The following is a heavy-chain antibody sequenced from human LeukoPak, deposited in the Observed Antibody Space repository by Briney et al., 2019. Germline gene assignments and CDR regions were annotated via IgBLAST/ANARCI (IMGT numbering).Heavy chain of an antibody. CDR2: ISSSSSYI. D-gene: IGHD3-10*01. Sequence: PGGSLRLSCAASGFTFSNAWMSWVRQAPGKGLEWVSSISSSSSYIYYADSVKGRFTISRDNAKNSLYLQMNSLRAEDTAVYYCARDQVTMVRGGSYDAFDIWGQGTMVTVSS. CDR1: GFTFSNAW. J-gene: IGHJ3*02. CDR3: ARDQVTMVRGGSYDAFDI. V-gene: IGHV3-21*01.